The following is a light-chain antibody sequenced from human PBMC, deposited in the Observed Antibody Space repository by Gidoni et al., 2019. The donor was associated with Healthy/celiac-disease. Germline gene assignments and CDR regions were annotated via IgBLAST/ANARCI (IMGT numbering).Light chain of an antibody. V-gene: IGKV3-20*01. J-gene: IGKJ4*01. CDR2: GAS. Sequence: EIVLTQSPGTLSLSPGERATLSCRASQRVSSSYLAWYQQKPGQAPRLLIYGASSRATGIPDRFSGSGSGTDFTLTISRLEPEDFAVYYCQQYGSSPTGLTFGGGTKVEIK. CDR3: QQYGSSPTGLT. CDR1: QRVSSSY.